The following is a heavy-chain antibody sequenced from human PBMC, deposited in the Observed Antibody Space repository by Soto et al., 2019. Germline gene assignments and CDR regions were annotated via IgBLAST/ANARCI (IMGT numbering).Heavy chain of an antibody. Sequence: PSETLSLTCTVSGGSISSGDYYWSWIRQPPGKGLEWIGYIYYSGSTYYNPSLKSRVTISVDTSKNQFSLKLSSVTAADTAVYYCARDSPYCMGLDYWGQGTLVTVSS. CDR2: IYYSGST. CDR1: GGSISSGDYY. V-gene: IGHV4-30-4*01. D-gene: IGHD2-8*01. J-gene: IGHJ4*02. CDR3: ARDSPYCMGLDY.